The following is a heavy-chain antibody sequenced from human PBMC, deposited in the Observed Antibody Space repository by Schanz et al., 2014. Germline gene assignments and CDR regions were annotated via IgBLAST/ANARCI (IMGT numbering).Heavy chain of an antibody. D-gene: IGHD6-6*01. CDR1: GFTFSDYY. V-gene: IGHV3-11*01. J-gene: IGHJ6*02. CDR3: ARAPPPYSSSPYYWYYGMDV. Sequence: QVQLVESGGGLVKPGGSLRLSCAASGFTFSDYYMNWIRQAPGKGLEWVSYISNSGYTIYYADSVKGRFTISRDNAKNSRYRQRNGLRAEDPAVYYCARAPPPYSSSPYYWYYGMDVWGQGTTVTVSS. CDR2: ISNSGYTI.